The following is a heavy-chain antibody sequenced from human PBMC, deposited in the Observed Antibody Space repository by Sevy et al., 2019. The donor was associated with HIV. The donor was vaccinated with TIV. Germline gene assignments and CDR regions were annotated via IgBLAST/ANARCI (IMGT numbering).Heavy chain of an antibody. Sequence: SETLSLTCTVSGGSVSSDNYYWSWSRQPPGKGLEWIRNIYYSGSTNYNPSLKSRVTISVDTSKNQFSLKLSSVTAADTAVYYCATDHSRSYYDSWFDPWGQGTLVTVSS. V-gene: IGHV4-61*01. CDR1: GGSVSSDNYY. D-gene: IGHD1-26*01. CDR2: IYYSGST. J-gene: IGHJ5*02. CDR3: ATDHSRSYYDSWFDP.